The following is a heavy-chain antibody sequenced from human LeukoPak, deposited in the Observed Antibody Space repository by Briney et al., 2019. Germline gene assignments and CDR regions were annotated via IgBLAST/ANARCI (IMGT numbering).Heavy chain of an antibody. V-gene: IGHV3-21*01. D-gene: IGHD3-3*01. Sequence: PGGSLRLSCAASGFTFSSYSMNWVRQAPGKGLQWVSSISSSSRYIYYAESGKGRFTVSRDNAKNSLCRQMNSLRADDTAVYYCASDFWSGYYTADYWGQGTLVAVPS. CDR3: ASDFWSGYYTADY. CDR2: ISSSSRYI. J-gene: IGHJ4*02. CDR1: GFTFSSYS.